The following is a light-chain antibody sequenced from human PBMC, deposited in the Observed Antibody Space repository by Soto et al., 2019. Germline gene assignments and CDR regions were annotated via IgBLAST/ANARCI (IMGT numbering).Light chain of an antibody. CDR2: RAS. CDR3: QQSYNSPPWT. CDR1: QTISTS. V-gene: IGKV1-39*01. J-gene: IGKJ1*01. Sequence: DIQMTQSPSSLSASVGDRVTISCRASQTISTSLNWYQQKPGTAPRLLIYRASSVKSGVPPRFSGSGSGRNFNLTISSMRPEDIATYYWQQSYNSPPWTVGQGTKGEVK.